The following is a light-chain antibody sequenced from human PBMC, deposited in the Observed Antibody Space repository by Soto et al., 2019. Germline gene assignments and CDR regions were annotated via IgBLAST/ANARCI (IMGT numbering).Light chain of an antibody. V-gene: IGLV2-8*01. J-gene: IGLJ1*01. CDR3: SSYAGSNIYV. Sequence: QSVLTQPPSASGSPGQSLTISFPGTSSDVGAYKYVSWYQQYPGKAPKLMIYEVTKRPSGVPDRFSGSKSGNTASLTVSGLQAEDEADYYCSSYAGSNIYVFGTGTKVTVL. CDR2: EVT. CDR1: SSDVGAYKY.